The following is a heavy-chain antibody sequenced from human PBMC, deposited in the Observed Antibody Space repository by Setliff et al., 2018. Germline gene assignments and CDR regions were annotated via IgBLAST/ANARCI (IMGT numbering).Heavy chain of an antibody. CDR3: VRDGLTMIVFDAFDV. CDR1: GTSIREYY. D-gene: IGHD3-22*01. V-gene: IGHV4-59*01. CDR2: LYYNGGT. Sequence: SETLSLTCIVSGTSIREYYWSWVRQPPGKGLEWIGNLYYNGGTSHNPSFEDRVSISRDTSKNQFSLTVQSVTSEDTAVYYCVRDGLTMIVFDAFDVWGQGTMVTVSS. J-gene: IGHJ3*01.